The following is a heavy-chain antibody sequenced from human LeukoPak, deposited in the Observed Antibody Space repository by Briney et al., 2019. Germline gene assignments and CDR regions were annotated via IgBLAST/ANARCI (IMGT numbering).Heavy chain of an antibody. D-gene: IGHD3-22*01. CDR3: ARETWYYYDSSGYYPDY. J-gene: IGHJ4*02. Sequence: GASVKVSCKASGGTFSSYAISWVRQAPGQGLEWMGRIIPILGIANYAQEFQGRVTITADKSTSTAYMELSSLRSEDTAVYYCARETWYYYDSSGYYPDYWGQGTLVTVSS. CDR1: GGTFSSYA. V-gene: IGHV1-69*04. CDR2: IIPILGIA.